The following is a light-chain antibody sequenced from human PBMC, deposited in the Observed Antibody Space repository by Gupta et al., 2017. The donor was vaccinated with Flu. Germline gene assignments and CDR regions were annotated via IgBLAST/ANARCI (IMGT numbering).Light chain of an antibody. V-gene: IGLV2-23*02. CDR1: SSDVGSSNY. CDR2: VVT. Sequence: QSALTQPASVSGSPGQSITISCSGTSSDVGSSNYVSWYQQHPGKVPKLLIYVVTKRPSGVSYRFSGSKSGNTASLTITGLQTEDDAYYYCCSAAGSGTYVFGTGTKVTVL. CDR3: CSAAGSGTYV. J-gene: IGLJ1*01.